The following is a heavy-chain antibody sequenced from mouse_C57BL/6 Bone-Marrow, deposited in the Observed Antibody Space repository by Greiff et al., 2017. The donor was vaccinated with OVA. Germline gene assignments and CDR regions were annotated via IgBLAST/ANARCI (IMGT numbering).Heavy chain of an antibody. D-gene: IGHD2-4*01. Sequence: QVQLQQPGAELVRPGTSVKLSCKASGYTFTSYWMHWVKQRPGQGLEWIGVIDPSDSYTNYNQKFKGKATLTVDTSSSTAYMQLSSLTSEDSAVYYCARRYDYDVDYYAMDYWGQGTSVTVSS. CDR1: GYTFTSYW. J-gene: IGHJ4*01. V-gene: IGHV1-59*01. CDR2: IDPSDSYT. CDR3: ARRYDYDVDYYAMDY.